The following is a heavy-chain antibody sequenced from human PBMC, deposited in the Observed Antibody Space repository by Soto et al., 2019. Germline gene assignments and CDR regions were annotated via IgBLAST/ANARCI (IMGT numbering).Heavy chain of an antibody. CDR3: ARQTAGWFAMDV. J-gene: IGHJ6*02. CDR1: GYSFTNYW. D-gene: IGHD6-19*01. V-gene: IGHV5-51*01. Sequence: PGESLKISCKGSGYSFTNYWIGWVRQMPGKGLEWMGVIYPADSDARYSPSFQGQVSISTDTSVNTAYLQWGSLKASDTAMYYCARQTAGWFAMDVWGQGTTVTVSS. CDR2: IYPADSDA.